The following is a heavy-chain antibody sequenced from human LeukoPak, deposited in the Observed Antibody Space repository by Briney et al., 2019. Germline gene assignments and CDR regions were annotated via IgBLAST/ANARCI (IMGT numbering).Heavy chain of an antibody. Sequence: PGGSLRLSCAASGFTFSNFGMSWVRQAPGKGLEWVSSISSSIYIYYADSVKGRFTISRDNAKSSLSLQMNSLRAEDTAVYYCARGHSNYGDYFDYWGQGTLVTVSS. CDR3: ARGHSNYGDYFDY. CDR2: ISSSIYI. V-gene: IGHV3-21*01. J-gene: IGHJ4*02. CDR1: GFTFSNFG. D-gene: IGHD4-11*01.